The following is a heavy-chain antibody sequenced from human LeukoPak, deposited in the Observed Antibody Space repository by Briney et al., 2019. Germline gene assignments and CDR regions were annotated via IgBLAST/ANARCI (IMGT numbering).Heavy chain of an antibody. CDR1: GGSISSSSYY. CDR2: IYDSGST. Sequence: PSETLSLTCIVSGGSISSSSYYWGWIRQPPGAGLEWIGSIYDSGSTYYNPSLNSRVTISVDTSKTQFSLKLSSVTAADTAVYYCARHGCGSRRCGFDYWGQGTLVTVSS. CDR3: ARHGCGSRRCGFDY. J-gene: IGHJ4*02. V-gene: IGHV4-39*01. D-gene: IGHD2-15*01.